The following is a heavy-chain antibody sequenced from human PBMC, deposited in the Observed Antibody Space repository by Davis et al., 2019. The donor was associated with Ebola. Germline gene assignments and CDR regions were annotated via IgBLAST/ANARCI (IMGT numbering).Heavy chain of an antibody. CDR2: ISNDGSNK. CDR1: RFTFKTYA. D-gene: IGHD3-3*01. Sequence: GESLKISCVASRFTFKTYAMHWVRQAPGKGLEWVAVISNDGSNKYYADSVKGRFTISRDNSKNTMYMHMNSLTTEDTAVYYCARSGLESRPTDYWGQGTLVTVSS. V-gene: IGHV3-30*03. CDR3: ARSGLESRPTDY. J-gene: IGHJ4*02.